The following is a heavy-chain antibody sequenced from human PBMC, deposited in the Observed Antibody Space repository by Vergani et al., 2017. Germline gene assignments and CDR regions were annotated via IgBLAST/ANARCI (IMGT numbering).Heavy chain of an antibody. CDR1: GFTFSSYA. CDR3: ASRLAAAAYYYYYMDV. CDR2: ISYDGSNK. J-gene: IGHJ6*03. D-gene: IGHD2-15*01. Sequence: QVQLVESGGGVVQPGRSLRLSCAASGFTFSSYAMHWVRQAPGKGLEWVAVISYDGSNKYYADSVKGRFTIARDNSKNTLYLQMNSLRAEDTAVYYCASRLAAAAYYYYYMDVWGKGTTVTVSS. V-gene: IGHV3-30*14.